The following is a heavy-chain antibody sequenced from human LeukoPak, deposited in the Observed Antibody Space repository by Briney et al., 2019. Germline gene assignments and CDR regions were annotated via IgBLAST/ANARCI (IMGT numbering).Heavy chain of an antibody. V-gene: IGHV3-38-3*01. J-gene: IGHJ4*02. CDR3: ARDRHVYYDILTGYASYFEY. CDR2: ISGGST. CDR1: GFTVSSNE. Sequence: GGSLRLSCAASGFTVSSNEMSWVRQAPGKGLEWVSSISGGSTYYADSRKGRFTISRDNSKNTLHLQMNSLRAEDTAVYYCARDRHVYYDILTGYASYFEYWGQGALVTVSS. D-gene: IGHD3-9*01.